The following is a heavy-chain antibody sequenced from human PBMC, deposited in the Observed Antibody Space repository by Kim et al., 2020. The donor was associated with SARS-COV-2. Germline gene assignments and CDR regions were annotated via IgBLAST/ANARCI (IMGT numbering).Heavy chain of an antibody. Sequence: AQNFQGRVTMTEDTSTDTAYMELSSLRSEDTAVYYWATEVWNYPGYFDYWGQGTLVTVSS. J-gene: IGHJ4*02. CDR3: ATEVWNYPGYFDY. V-gene: IGHV1-24*01. D-gene: IGHD1-7*01.